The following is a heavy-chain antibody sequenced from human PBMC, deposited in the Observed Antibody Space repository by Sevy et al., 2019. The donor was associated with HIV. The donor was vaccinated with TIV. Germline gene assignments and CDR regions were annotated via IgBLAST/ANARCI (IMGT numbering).Heavy chain of an antibody. V-gene: IGHV4-4*07. Sequence: SETLSLTCTVSGGSISDYYWTWIRQPAGKGLEWLGRIYISGSTEYNPSLKSRVSMSLDTSKNTFSLKLTSMTAADTAVYYCARGSQSCNSVSCYSALSWGQGILVTVSS. CDR3: ARGSQSCNSVSCYSALS. D-gene: IGHD2-15*01. CDR1: GGSISDYY. CDR2: IYISGST. J-gene: IGHJ4*02.